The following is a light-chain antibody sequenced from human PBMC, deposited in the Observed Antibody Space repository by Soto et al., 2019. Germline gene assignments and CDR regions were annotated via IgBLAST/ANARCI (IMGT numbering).Light chain of an antibody. Sequence: EIVMTQSPATLSVSPGERATLSCRASQSVSSDLAWYHQKPGQAPRLLIYGASTRATGIPARFSGSGSGTEFTLTINSLQSEYFAVYYCQQYNNWPRTFGQG. CDR3: QQYNNWPRT. V-gene: IGKV3-15*01. CDR2: GAS. CDR1: QSVSSD. J-gene: IGKJ1*01.